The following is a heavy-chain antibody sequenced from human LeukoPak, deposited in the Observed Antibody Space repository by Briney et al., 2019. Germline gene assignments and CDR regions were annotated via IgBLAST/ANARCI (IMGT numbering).Heavy chain of an antibody. CDR3: ARDMVFGIPYFDY. CDR1: GYTFTGYY. V-gene: IGHV1-2*02. J-gene: IGHJ4*02. Sequence: GASVKVSCKASGYTFTGYYMHWVRQAPGQGLEWMGWINPNSGGTNYAQKFQGRVTMTRDTSISTAYMELSRLGSDDTAVYYCARDMVFGIPYFDYWGQGTLVTVSS. CDR2: INPNSGGT. D-gene: IGHD2-8*01.